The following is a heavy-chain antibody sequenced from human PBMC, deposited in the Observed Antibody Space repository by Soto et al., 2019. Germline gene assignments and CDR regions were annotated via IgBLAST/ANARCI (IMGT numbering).Heavy chain of an antibody. Sequence: QVQLVQSGTEVKRPGASVKVSCKASGYTFTGYDINWLRQAAGQGLEWMGWMNPKSGNTGYAQNFQGRVTMTRNTSISTAYMELSSLRSEDTAVYYCARISSSSSAYWGQGTLVAVSS. CDR1: GYTFTGYD. J-gene: IGHJ4*02. V-gene: IGHV1-8*01. CDR2: MNPKSGNT. CDR3: ARISSSSSAY. D-gene: IGHD6-6*01.